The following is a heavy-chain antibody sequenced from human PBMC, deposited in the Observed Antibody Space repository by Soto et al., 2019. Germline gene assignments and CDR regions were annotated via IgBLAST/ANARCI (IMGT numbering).Heavy chain of an antibody. CDR3: AVSTGSSQYYFDS. V-gene: IGHV4-59*03. CDR2: IYYSGST. J-gene: IGHJ4*02. D-gene: IGHD3-22*01. Sequence: SETLSLTCTVSGGSINNYYWNWIRQPPGKGLEWIGNIYYSGSTNYNPSLKSRVTISIDTSKEEFSLNLNSVAAADTAVYYCAVSTGSSQYYFDSVGQGALVTVS. CDR1: GGSINNYY.